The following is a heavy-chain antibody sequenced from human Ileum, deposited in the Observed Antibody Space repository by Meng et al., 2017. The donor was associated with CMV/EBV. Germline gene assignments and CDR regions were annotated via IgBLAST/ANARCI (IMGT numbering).Heavy chain of an antibody. D-gene: IGHD3-3*01. Sequence: GGSLRLSCAASGFTFSSYWMSWVRQAPGKGLEWVANIKQDGSEKYYVDSVKGRFTISRDNAKNSLYLQMNSLRAEDTAVYYCASNPVLFWSGYPNFDYWGQGTLVTVSS. CDR2: IKQDGSEK. J-gene: IGHJ4*02. V-gene: IGHV3-7*01. CDR1: GFTFSSYW. CDR3: ASNPVLFWSGYPNFDY.